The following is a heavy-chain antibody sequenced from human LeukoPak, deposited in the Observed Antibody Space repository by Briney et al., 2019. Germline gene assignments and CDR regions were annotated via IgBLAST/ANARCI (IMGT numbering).Heavy chain of an antibody. J-gene: IGHJ4*02. V-gene: IGHV1-8*01. CDR3: ARGVTAGVDY. CDR2: MSPRNGKT. CDR1: GYTFIGYD. D-gene: IGHD2-21*02. Sequence: ASVKVSCKTSGYTFIGYDINWVRQAAGQGLEWMEWMSPRNGKTGYAQKFQGRVAMTGDTSTGTVYMELSSLTSEDTAVYYCARGVTAGVDYWGQGTLVTVSS.